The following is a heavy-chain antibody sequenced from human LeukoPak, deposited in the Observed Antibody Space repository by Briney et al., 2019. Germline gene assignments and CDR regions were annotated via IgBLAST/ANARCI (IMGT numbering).Heavy chain of an antibody. Sequence: PGLSLRLPCAASLFTLSNPWMNCVRHPPAKGREWLGRITSKTDRGTTDYAAPVKGRFTISRDDSKNTLYLQMSRRKTEQTDVYYCATRIFPWGQGTLVTVSS. CDR2: ITSKTDRGTT. J-gene: IGHJ5*02. V-gene: IGHV3-15*01. D-gene: IGHD2/OR15-2a*01. CDR3: ATRIFP. CDR1: LFTLSNPW.